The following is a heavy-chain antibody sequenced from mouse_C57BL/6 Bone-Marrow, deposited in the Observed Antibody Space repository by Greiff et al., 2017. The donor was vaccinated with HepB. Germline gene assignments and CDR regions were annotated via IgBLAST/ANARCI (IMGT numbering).Heavy chain of an antibody. CDR2: ISNGGGST. J-gene: IGHJ4*01. Sequence: DVHLVESGGGLVQPGGSLKLSCAASGFTFSDYYMYWVRQTPEKRLEWVAYISNGGGSTYYPDTVKGRFTISRDNAKNTLYLQMSRLKSEDTAMYYCARPPLRNAMDYWGQGTSVTVSS. CDR3: ARPPLRNAMDY. V-gene: IGHV5-12*01. D-gene: IGHD1-1*01. CDR1: GFTFSDYY.